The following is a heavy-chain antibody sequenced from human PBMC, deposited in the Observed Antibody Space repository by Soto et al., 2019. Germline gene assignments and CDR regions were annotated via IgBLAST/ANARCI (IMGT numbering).Heavy chain of an antibody. CDR2: IYYSGST. D-gene: IGHD5-18*01. Sequence: SETLSLTCTVSGGSISSYYWSWIRQPPGKGLEWIGYIYYSGSTNYNPSLKSRVTISVDTSKNQFSLRLSSVTAADTAVYYCARAVDTERNYYYYYYMDVWGKGTTVTVSS. J-gene: IGHJ6*03. CDR1: GGSISSYY. V-gene: IGHV4-59*01. CDR3: ARAVDTERNYYYYYYMDV.